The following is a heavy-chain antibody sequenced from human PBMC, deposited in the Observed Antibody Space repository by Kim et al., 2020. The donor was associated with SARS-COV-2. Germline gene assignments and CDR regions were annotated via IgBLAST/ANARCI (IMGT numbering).Heavy chain of an antibody. CDR3: AKTRSGGGRWDY. Sequence: GGSLRLSCAASGFTFSNYGMSWIRQAPGKGLEWVSSIKGDGSSTHYTDSVKGRFTISRDNSKSTLYLHMNSLRPEDTALYYCAKTRSGGGRWDYWGQGTLVTVSS. CDR2: IKGDGSST. CDR1: GFTFSNYG. J-gene: IGHJ4*02. V-gene: IGHV3-23*01. D-gene: IGHD2-15*01.